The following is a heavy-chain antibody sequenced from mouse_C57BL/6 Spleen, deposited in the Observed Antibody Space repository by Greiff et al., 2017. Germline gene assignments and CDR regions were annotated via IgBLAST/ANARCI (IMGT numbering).Heavy chain of an antibody. CDR2: IWSGGST. Sequence: VMLVESGPGLVQPSQSLSITCTVSGFSLTSYGVHWVRQPPGKGLEWLGVIWSGGSTDYNAAFISRLSLSKDNSKSQVFFKMNCLQADDTAIYYCAKIYYGYGGYFDVWGTGTTVTVSS. V-gene: IGHV2-4*01. CDR1: GFSLTSYG. CDR3: AKIYYGYGGYFDV. J-gene: IGHJ1*03. D-gene: IGHD2-2*01.